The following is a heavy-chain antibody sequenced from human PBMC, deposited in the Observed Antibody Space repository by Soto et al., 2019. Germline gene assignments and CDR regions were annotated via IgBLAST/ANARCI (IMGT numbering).Heavy chain of an antibody. Sequence: SETLSLTCAVYGGSFSGYYWSWIRRPPGKGLEWIGEINHSGSTNYNPSLKSRVTISVDTSKNQFSLKLSSVTAADTAVYYCARGHAETRATDYWGQGTLVTVS. D-gene: IGHD1-26*01. J-gene: IGHJ4*02. CDR3: ARGHAETRATDY. CDR1: GGSFSGYY. V-gene: IGHV4-34*01. CDR2: INHSGST.